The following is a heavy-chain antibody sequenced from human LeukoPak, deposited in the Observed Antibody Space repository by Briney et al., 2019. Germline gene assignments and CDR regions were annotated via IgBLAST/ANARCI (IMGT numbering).Heavy chain of an antibody. J-gene: IGHJ1*01. CDR1: GGSISSSSYY. V-gene: IGHV4-39*01. CDR2: IYYSGST. Sequence: PSETLSLTCTVSGGSISSSSYYWGWIRQPPGKGLEWIGSIYYSGSTYYNPSLKSRVTISVDTSKNQFSLKLSSVTAADTAVYYCARQGGIASEYFQHWGQGTLVTVPS. D-gene: IGHD6-13*01. CDR3: ARQGGIASEYFQH.